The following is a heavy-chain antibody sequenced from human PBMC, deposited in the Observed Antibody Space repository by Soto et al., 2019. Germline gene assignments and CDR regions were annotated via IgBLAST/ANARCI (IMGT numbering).Heavy chain of an antibody. Sequence: QVQMVQSGAEVKKPGASVKVSCKASGYTFTSYGISWVRQAPGQGLEWMGWISAYNGNTNYAQKLQGRVTMTTDTSMSTDYMELRSLRSDDTAVYYCAISPPYYYDSSGYLAYWGQGTLVTVSS. J-gene: IGHJ4*02. CDR3: AISPPYYYDSSGYLAY. D-gene: IGHD3-22*01. CDR2: ISAYNGNT. V-gene: IGHV1-18*01. CDR1: GYTFTSYG.